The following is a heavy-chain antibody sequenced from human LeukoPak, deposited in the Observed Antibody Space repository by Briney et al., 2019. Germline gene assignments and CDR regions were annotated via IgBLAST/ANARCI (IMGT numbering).Heavy chain of an antibody. D-gene: IGHD5-18*01. V-gene: IGHV3-21*01. CDR1: GFIFSTYS. Sequence: PGGSLRLSCAASGFIFSTYSMNWVRQAPGKGLEWVSSISSSSSHIYYADSVKGRFTVSRDNAKNSLFLQMNSLRAEDTAVYYCARDLMAVDTAISIWGQGTMVTVSS. CDR2: ISSSSSHI. CDR3: ARDLMAVDTAISI. J-gene: IGHJ3*02.